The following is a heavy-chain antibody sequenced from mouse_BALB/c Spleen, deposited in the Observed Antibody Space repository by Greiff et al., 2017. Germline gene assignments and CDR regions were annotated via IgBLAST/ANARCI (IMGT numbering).Heavy chain of an antibody. Sequence: EVQLQQSGAELVRSGASVKLSCTASGFNIKDYYMHWVKQRPEQGLEWIGWIDPENGDTEYAPKFQGKATMTADTASNTAYLQLSSLTSEDTAVYYCNACCMVTTPVYAMDYWGQGTSVTVSS. J-gene: IGHJ4*01. CDR2: IDPENGDT. V-gene: IGHV14-4*02. D-gene: IGHD2-10*02. CDR1: GFNIKDYY. CDR3: NACCMVTTPVYAMDY.